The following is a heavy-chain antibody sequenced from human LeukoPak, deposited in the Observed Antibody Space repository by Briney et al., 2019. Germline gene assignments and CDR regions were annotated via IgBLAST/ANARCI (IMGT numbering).Heavy chain of an antibody. J-gene: IGHJ4*02. D-gene: IGHD3-10*01. CDR3: TREGAYDSGTYGAGDY. CDR1: GFNFSNYW. CDR2: LNTGGNST. Sequence: PGGSLRLSCTASGFNFSNYWMHWVRQAPGKGLVWVSRLNTGGNSTIYADSVKGRFIISRDNAKSTLYLQMNSLRADDTGVYCCTREGAYDSGTYGAGDYWGQGTLVTVSS. V-gene: IGHV3-74*01.